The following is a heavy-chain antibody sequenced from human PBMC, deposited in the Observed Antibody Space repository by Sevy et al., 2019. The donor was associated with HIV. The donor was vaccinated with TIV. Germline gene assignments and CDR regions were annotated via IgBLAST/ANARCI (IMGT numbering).Heavy chain of an antibody. J-gene: IGHJ3*02. V-gene: IGHV3-48*01. D-gene: IGHD1-26*01. Sequence: GGSLRLSCAASGFTFSSYSMNWVRQAPGKGLECVSYISSSSSTIYYADSMQGRFTISRDKAKNSLYLQMNGLRAVDTAVYYCGREWPYSWWFDIWGQGTMVTVSS. CDR2: ISSSSSTI. CDR1: GFTFSSYS. CDR3: GREWPYSWWFDI.